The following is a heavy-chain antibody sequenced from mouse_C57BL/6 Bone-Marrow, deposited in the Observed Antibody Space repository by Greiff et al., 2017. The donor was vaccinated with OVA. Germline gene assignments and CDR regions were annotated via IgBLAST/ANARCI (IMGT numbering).Heavy chain of an antibody. J-gene: IGHJ4*01. CDR2: LRNKANGYTT. CDR3: ARYPLMTPLYAMDY. CDR1: GFTFTDYY. Sequence: DVKLVESGGGLVQPGGSLSLSCAASGFTFTDYYMRWVRQPPGKALEWLGFLRNKANGYTTEYSASVKGRFTISRDNSQGILYLQMNALRAEDSATYYCARYPLMTPLYAMDYWGQGTSVTVSS. D-gene: IGHD2-3*01. V-gene: IGHV7-3*01.